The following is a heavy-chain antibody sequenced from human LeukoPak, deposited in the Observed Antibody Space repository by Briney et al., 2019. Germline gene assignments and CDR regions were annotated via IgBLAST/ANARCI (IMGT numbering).Heavy chain of an antibody. J-gene: IGHJ6*02. V-gene: IGHV3-30*07. CDR2: ISFDGTNK. Sequence: PGGSLRLSCAASGFTFSSSAMHWVRQTPGKGLEWVAVISFDGTNKYYADSVKGRFTISRDNAKNSLYLQMNSLRAEDTAVYYCARGGLGVLNEGTTRGMDVWGQGTTVTVSS. CDR1: GFTFSSSA. D-gene: IGHD2/OR15-2a*01. CDR3: ARGGLGVLNEGTTRGMDV.